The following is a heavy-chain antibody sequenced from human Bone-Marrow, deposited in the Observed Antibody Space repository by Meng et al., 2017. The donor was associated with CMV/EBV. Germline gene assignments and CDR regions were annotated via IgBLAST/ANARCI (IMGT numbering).Heavy chain of an antibody. V-gene: IGHV3-9*01. CDR2: ISWNSGSI. CDR1: GFTFDDYA. D-gene: IGHD2/OR15-2a*01. CDR3: AKEYYAKNYYYYYGMDV. Sequence: SLKISCAASGFTFDDYAMHWVRQAPGKGLEWVSGISWNSGSIGYADSVKGRFTISRDNAKNSLYLQMNSLRAEDTALYYCAKEYYAKNYYYYYGMDVWGQGTTVTVSS. J-gene: IGHJ6*02.